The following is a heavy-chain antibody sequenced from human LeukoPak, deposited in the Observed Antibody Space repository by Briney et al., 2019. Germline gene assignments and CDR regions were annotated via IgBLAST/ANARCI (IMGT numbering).Heavy chain of an antibody. J-gene: IGHJ4*02. D-gene: IGHD6-19*01. CDR3: ACIAVAGTYDY. CDR2: IYSGCST. Sequence: GGSLRLSCAPSGFTVSSNYMSWVRQAPGKGLEWVSVIYSGCSTYYADSVKVLFTISRHNSKNTLYLQMNSLRAEDTAVYYCACIAVAGTYDYWGQGTLVTVSS. CDR1: GFTVSSNY. V-gene: IGHV3-53*04.